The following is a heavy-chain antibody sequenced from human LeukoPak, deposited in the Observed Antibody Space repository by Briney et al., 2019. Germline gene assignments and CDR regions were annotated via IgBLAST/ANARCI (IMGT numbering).Heavy chain of an antibody. CDR2: IYYSGST. Sequence: PSETLSLTCTVSGGSISSGGYYWSWIRQHPGKGLEWIGYIYYSGSTYYNPSLKSRVTISVDTSKNQFSLKLSSVTAADTAVYHCARDYYDSSGYHDAFDIWGQGTMVTVSS. J-gene: IGHJ3*02. CDR3: ARDYYDSSGYHDAFDI. V-gene: IGHV4-31*03. D-gene: IGHD3-22*01. CDR1: GGSISSGGYY.